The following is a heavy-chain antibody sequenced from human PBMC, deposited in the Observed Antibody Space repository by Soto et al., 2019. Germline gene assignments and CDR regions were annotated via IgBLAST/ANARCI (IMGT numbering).Heavy chain of an antibody. CDR1: GYTFTSYA. J-gene: IGHJ4*02. CDR3: ARDRKIGGVVIYYFDY. Sequence: ASVKVSCKASGYTFTSYAMHWVRQAPGQRLEWMGWINAGNGNTKYSQKFQGRVTITRDTSASTAYMELSSLRSEDTAVYYCARDRKIGGVVIYYFDYWGQGTLVPVSS. V-gene: IGHV1-3*01. D-gene: IGHD3-3*01. CDR2: INAGNGNT.